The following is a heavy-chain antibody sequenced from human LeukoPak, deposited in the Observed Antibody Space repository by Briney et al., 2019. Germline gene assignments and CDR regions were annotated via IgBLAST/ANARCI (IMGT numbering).Heavy chain of an antibody. V-gene: IGHV3-15*01. CDR1: GFTFTNAW. D-gene: IGHD3-10*01. CDR2: IKSKTDGGTT. Sequence: PGGSLRLSCAASGFTFTNAWMSWVRQAPGKGLEWVGLIKSKTDGGTTDYSAPVKGRFTISRDDSKNTLYLQMNSLKNEDTAVYYCTTGHFDYYGSASYLANGMDVWGQGTTVTVSS. J-gene: IGHJ6*02. CDR3: TTGHFDYYGSASYLANGMDV.